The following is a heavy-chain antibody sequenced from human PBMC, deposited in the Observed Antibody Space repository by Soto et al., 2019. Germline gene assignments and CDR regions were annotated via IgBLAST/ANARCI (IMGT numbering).Heavy chain of an antibody. V-gene: IGHV1-69*13. CDR2: IIPIFGTA. Sequence: GASVRVSCKASGGTFSSYAISWVRQAPGQGLEWMGGIIPIFGTANYAQKFQGRVTITADEXTSTAYMELISLRSEDTAVYYCARVSVVVAAPADNSPYYYYGMDVWGQGTTVTVSS. J-gene: IGHJ6*02. D-gene: IGHD2-15*01. CDR3: ARVSVVVAAPADNSPYYYYGMDV. CDR1: GGTFSSYA.